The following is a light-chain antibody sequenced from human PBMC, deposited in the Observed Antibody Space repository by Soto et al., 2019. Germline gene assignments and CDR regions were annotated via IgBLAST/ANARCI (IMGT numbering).Light chain of an antibody. J-gene: IGKJ2*01. CDR2: AAS. CDR1: QSVTSSY. Sequence: EIVLTQSPGTLSLSPGERATLSCRASQSVTSSYLAWYQRKPGQAPRLLIFAASTRATGIPDRFSGSGSGTDFTLTISRLEPEDCALYYCQQYGSTPPTFGQGTKVEIK. V-gene: IGKV3-20*01. CDR3: QQYGSTPPT.